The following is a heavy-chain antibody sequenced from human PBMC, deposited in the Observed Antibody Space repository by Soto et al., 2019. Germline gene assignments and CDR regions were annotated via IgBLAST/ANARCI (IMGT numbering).Heavy chain of an antibody. CDR3: ARGEYYDILTGYTLYYYYGMDV. D-gene: IGHD3-9*01. CDR2: INPNSGGT. V-gene: IGHV1-2*02. CDR1: GYTFTGYY. Sequence: ASVKVSCKASGYTFTGYYMHWVRQAPGQGLEWMGWINPNSGGTNYAQKFQGRVTMTRDTSISTAYMELSRLRSDDTAVYYCARGEYYDILTGYTLYYYYGMDVWGQGTMVTVSS. J-gene: IGHJ6*02.